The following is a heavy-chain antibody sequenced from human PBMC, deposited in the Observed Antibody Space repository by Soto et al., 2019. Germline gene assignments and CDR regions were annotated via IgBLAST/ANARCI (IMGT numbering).Heavy chain of an antibody. V-gene: IGHV4-31*03. CDR3: ARGEPASDTYYDFWSGYYPWFDP. J-gene: IGHJ5*02. CDR1: GGSISSGGYY. Sequence: SETLSLTCTFSGGSISSGGYYWSWIRQHPGKGLEWIWYIYYSGSTYYNPSLKSRVTISVDTSKNQFSLKLSSVTAADTAVYYCARGEPASDTYYDFWSGYYPWFDPWGQGTLVTVSS. CDR2: IYYSGST. D-gene: IGHD3-3*01.